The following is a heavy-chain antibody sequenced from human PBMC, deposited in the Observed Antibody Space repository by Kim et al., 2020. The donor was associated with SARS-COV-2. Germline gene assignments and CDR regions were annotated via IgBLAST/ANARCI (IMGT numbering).Heavy chain of an antibody. J-gene: IGHJ4*02. CDR1: GFTFDDYA. Sequence: GGSLRLSCAASGFTFDDYAMHWVRQAPGKGLEWVSLISGDGGSTYYADSVKGRFTISRDNSKNSLYLQMNSLRTEDTALYYCAKPYYYGSGRNFDYWGQGTLVTVSS. D-gene: IGHD3-10*01. CDR2: ISGDGGST. CDR3: AKPYYYGSGRNFDY. V-gene: IGHV3-43*02.